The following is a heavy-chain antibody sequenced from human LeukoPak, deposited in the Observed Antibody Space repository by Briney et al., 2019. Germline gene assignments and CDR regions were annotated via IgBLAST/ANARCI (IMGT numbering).Heavy chain of an antibody. Sequence: GGSLGLSCAASGNYWMHWVRQAPGKGLVWVSHINSDGSWTSYADSVKGRFTISKDNAKNTVYLQMNNLRAEDTAVYYCVSFYEAYWGRGTLVTVSS. CDR2: INSDGSWT. D-gene: IGHD2/OR15-2a*01. CDR3: VSFYEAY. J-gene: IGHJ4*02. V-gene: IGHV3-74*01. CDR1: GNYW.